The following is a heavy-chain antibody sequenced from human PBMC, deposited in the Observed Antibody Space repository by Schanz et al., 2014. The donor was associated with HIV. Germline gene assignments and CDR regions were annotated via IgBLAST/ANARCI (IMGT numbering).Heavy chain of an antibody. CDR2: ISYDGSNK. CDR3: AKDAYRSGWFYFDS. Sequence: VQLVESGGGVVQPGMSLTLSCAASGFTFSNFGMHWVRQAPGKGLEWVALISYDGSNKYYSDSVKGRFTISRDNSRNTLYLEMNSLRSDDTAVYYCAKDAYRSGWFYFDSWGQGTPVTVSS. V-gene: IGHV3-30*18. D-gene: IGHD6-19*01. CDR1: GFTFSNFG. J-gene: IGHJ4*02.